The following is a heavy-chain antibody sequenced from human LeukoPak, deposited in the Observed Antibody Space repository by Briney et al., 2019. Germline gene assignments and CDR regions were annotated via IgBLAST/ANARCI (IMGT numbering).Heavy chain of an antibody. D-gene: IGHD2-15*01. Sequence: GGSLRLSCAASGFTFSNAWMSWVRQAPGKGLEWVGRIKSKTDGGTTDYAAPVKGRFTISRDDSKNTLYLQMNSLKTEDAAVYYCTTVCSGGSCCSPTSFDYWGQGTLVTVSS. V-gene: IGHV3-15*01. CDR1: GFTFSNAW. J-gene: IGHJ4*02. CDR3: TTVCSGGSCCSPTSFDY. CDR2: IKSKTDGGTT.